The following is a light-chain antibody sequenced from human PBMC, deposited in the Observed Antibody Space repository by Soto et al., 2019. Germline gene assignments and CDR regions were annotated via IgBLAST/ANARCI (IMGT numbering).Light chain of an antibody. V-gene: IGLV2-8*01. CDR3: SSYAGSKIHV. CDR2: EVT. CDR1: RNDVGGYNY. Sequence: QSVLTQPPSASGSPGQSVTISCTGTRNDVGGYNYVSWYQQHPGKAPKLIISEVTKRPSGVPDRFSGSKSGNTASLTVSGLQAEDEADYYCSSYAGSKIHVFGTGTKVTVL. J-gene: IGLJ1*01.